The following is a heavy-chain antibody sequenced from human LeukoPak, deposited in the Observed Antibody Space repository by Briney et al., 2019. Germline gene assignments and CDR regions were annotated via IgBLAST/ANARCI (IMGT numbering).Heavy chain of an antibody. Sequence: GGSLRLSCAASGFTFSSYSMTWVRQAPGKGLEWVSSISSSSSYIYYADSVKGRFTISRDNAKNSLYLQMNSLRAEDTAVYYCARDTTVNWFDPWGQGTLVTVSS. CDR2: ISSSSSYI. D-gene: IGHD4-17*01. CDR3: ARDTTVNWFDP. J-gene: IGHJ5*02. V-gene: IGHV3-21*01. CDR1: GFTFSSYS.